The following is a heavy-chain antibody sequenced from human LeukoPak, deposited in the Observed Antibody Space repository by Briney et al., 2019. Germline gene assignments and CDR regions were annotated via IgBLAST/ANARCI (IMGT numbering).Heavy chain of an antibody. D-gene: IGHD1-14*01. Sequence: SETLSLTGVANDGSFSPDYLTWIRQPPGKGLEWIGEINHGGDTTYNPSLKSRLTLSLDTSKRQFSLRLTSVTVADTAVYYCARVQRWRNHFYYYMDVWGNGTTVTVSS. CDR1: DGSFSPDY. CDR3: ARVQRWRNHFYYYMDV. J-gene: IGHJ6*03. CDR2: INHGGDT. V-gene: IGHV4-34*01.